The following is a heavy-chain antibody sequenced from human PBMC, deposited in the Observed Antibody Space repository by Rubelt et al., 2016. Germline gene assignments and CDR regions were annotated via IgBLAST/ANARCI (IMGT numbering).Heavy chain of an antibody. CDR2: INTNTGNP. D-gene: IGHD2-15*01. J-gene: IGHJ4*02. Sequence: QVQLVQSGSELKKPGASVKVSCKASGDTFTSYAMNWLRQAPGQGLEWMGWINTNTGNPTYAQGFTGRFVFSLDTSVSTAYLQISSLKAEDTAVYDCASTNLRYCSGGSCFDYWGQGTLVTVSP. CDR1: GDTFTSYA. CDR3: ASTNLRYCSGGSCFDY. V-gene: IGHV7-4-1*02.